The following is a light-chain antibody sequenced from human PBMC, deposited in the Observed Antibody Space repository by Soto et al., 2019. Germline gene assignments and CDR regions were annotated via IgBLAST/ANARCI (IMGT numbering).Light chain of an antibody. CDR2: AAS. J-gene: IGKJ1*01. Sequence: AIRMTQSPSSLSASTGDRVTITCRASQGISSYLAWYQQKPGKAPKLLIYAASTLQIGVPSRFSGSGSGTDFTLTISCLQSEDLATYYCQQYYSYHRTFGQGTKVDIK. CDR3: QQYYSYHRT. CDR1: QGISSY. V-gene: IGKV1-8*01.